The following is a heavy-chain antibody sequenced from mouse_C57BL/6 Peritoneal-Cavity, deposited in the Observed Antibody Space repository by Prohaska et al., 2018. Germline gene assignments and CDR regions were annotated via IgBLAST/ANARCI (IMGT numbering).Heavy chain of an antibody. Sequence: EVKLLQSGGGLVQPGGSLKLSCAASGIDFSRYWMSWVRRAPGKGLEWIGEINPDSSTINYAPSLKDKVIISRDNAKNTLYLQMSKVRSEDTALYYCARPPLLSHWYFDVWGTGTTVTVSS. CDR2: INPDSSTI. J-gene: IGHJ1*03. CDR1: GIDFSRYW. V-gene: IGHV4-1*01. D-gene: IGHD2-1*01. CDR3: ARPPLLSHWYFDV.